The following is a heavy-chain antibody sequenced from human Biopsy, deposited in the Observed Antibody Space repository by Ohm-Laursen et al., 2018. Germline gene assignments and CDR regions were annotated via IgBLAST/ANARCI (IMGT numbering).Heavy chain of an antibody. CDR2: TYSGGNT. CDR3: ARGMRTTGWPYFDY. J-gene: IGHJ4*02. CDR1: GYSIIPSGPEN. D-gene: IGHD2/OR15-2a*01. Sequence: GTLSLTCTLSGYSIIPSGPENWSWIRQPPGQGLQYIGFTYSGGNTNYNPSLRSRVTMSVDTSKNQFSLRLNSVTAADTAVYYCARGMRTTGWPYFDYWGQGILVIVSS. V-gene: IGHV4-61*01.